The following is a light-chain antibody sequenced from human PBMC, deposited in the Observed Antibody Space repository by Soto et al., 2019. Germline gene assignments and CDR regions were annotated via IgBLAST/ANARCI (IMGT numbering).Light chain of an antibody. V-gene: IGKV3-15*01. CDR2: GAS. CDR3: QQYNNWYT. Sequence: EIVMTQSPATLAVSPGERATLSCRASQSVSSNLAWYQQKPGQAPRLLIYGASTRATGNPARFSGSGSGTEFTLTISSLQSGDFAVYYCQQYNNWYTFGQGTKLEIK. CDR1: QSVSSN. J-gene: IGKJ2*01.